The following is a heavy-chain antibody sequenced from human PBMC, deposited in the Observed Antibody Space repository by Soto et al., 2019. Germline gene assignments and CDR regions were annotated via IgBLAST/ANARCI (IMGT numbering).Heavy chain of an antibody. CDR3: ASLPRLGYFVSSAFRDF. CDR2: IYYTGSM. J-gene: IGHJ4*02. CDR1: GYSISSSNW. D-gene: IGHD3-22*01. Sequence: PSETLSLTCAVSGYSISSSNWWGWIRQPPGKGLEWIGYIYYTGSMYYNPSLKSRVTMSVDTSKNQFSLKLSSVTAVDTAVYYCASLPRLGYFVSSAFRDFWGQGTLVTVSS. V-gene: IGHV4-28*05.